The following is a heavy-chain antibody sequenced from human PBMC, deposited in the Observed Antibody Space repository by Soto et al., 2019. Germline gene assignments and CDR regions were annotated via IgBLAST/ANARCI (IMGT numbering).Heavy chain of an antibody. V-gene: IGHV1-2*04. J-gene: IGHJ5*02. CDR2: INPNSGGT. CDR3: ARDLSTPRYCSGGSCYSTQGWFDP. Sequence: ASVKVSCKASGYTFTGYYMHWVRQAPGQGLEWMGWINPNSGGTNYAQKFQGWVTMTRDTSTSTVYMELSSLRSEDTAVYYCARDLSTPRYCSGGSCYSTQGWFDPWGQGTLVTVSS. D-gene: IGHD2-15*01. CDR1: GYTFTGYY.